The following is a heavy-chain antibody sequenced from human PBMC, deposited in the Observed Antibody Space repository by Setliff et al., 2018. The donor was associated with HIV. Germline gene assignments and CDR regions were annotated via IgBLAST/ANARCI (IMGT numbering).Heavy chain of an antibody. CDR1: GGSMNSDSYS. D-gene: IGHD3-10*01. CDR2: IYDGGSV. Sequence: PSETLSLTCTVSGGSMNSDSYSWTWLRQPAGKGPELIGHIYDGGSVIYNPSLASRVTISMVPSKNQFSLDLSSVTAADTAKYYCARAKTIGVSAVFFDPWGQGRPVTVSS. V-gene: IGHV4-61*09. CDR3: ARAKTIGVSAVFFDP. J-gene: IGHJ5*02.